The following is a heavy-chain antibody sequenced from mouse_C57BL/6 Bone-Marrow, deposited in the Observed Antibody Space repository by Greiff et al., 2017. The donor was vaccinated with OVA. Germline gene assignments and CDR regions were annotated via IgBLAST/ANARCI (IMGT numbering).Heavy chain of an antibody. J-gene: IGHJ4*01. CDR2: IDPNSGGT. CDR1: GYTFTSYW. Sequence: VQLQQPGAELVKPGASVKLSCKASGYTFTSYWMHWVKQRPGRGLEWIGRIDPNSGGTKYNEKFKRKATLTVDKPSSTAYMQLSSLTYEGTAIYECARECGYCGGAMDYWGQGTSVTVSS. CDR3: ARECGYCGGAMDY. V-gene: IGHV1-72*01. D-gene: IGHD2-3*01.